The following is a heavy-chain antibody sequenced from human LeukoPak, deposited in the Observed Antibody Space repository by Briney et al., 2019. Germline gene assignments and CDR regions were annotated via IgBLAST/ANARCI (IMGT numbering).Heavy chain of an antibody. CDR2: ISWNSGSI. J-gene: IGHJ2*01. D-gene: IGHD1-14*01. CDR1: GFTFDDYA. Sequence: GGSLRLSCAASGFTFDDYAMHWVRQAPGKGLEWVSGISWNSGSIGYADSVKGLFTISRDNSKNTLYLQMSSLRADDTAVYYCAQLLDDNPIRWYFALWGRGTLVTVSS. CDR3: AQLLDDNPIRWYFAL. V-gene: IGHV3-9*01.